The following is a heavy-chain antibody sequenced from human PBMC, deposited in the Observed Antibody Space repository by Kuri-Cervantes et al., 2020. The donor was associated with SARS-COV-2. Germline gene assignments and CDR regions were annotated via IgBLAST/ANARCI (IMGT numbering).Heavy chain of an antibody. CDR2: ISSSGSTT. Sequence: GGSLRLSCAASGFTFSSYEMNWVRQAPGKGLEWVSYISSSGSTTYYADSVKGRFTISRDNSKNTLYLQMNSLRAEDTAVYYCAKLGSRRHYEDWGQGTLVTVSS. CDR3: AKLGSRRHYED. CDR1: GFTFSSYE. D-gene: IGHD4-17*01. J-gene: IGHJ4*02. V-gene: IGHV3-48*03.